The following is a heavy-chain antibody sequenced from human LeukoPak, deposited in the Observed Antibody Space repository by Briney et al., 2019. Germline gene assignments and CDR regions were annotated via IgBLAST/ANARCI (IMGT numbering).Heavy chain of an antibody. CDR3: ARNNGMDV. CDR2: VNRDGSAT. Sequence: PGGSLGLSCAASVFALSSHWMTGVRQVPGRGTEWVANVNRDGSATYYLDSAKGRFTISKSNAKNALYLQMNSLRAEDTALYHCARNNGMDVWGQGTTVIVSS. V-gene: IGHV3-7*03. CDR1: VFALSSHW. J-gene: IGHJ6*02.